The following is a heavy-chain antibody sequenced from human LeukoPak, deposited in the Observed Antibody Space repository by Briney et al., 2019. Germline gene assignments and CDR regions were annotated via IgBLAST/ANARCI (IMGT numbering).Heavy chain of an antibody. V-gene: IGHV3-43D*03. CDR2: ITWDGGNT. J-gene: IGHJ4*02. D-gene: IGHD7-27*01. CDR3: AKDTSWGYFDC. Sequence: GGSLRLSCAASGFSFDDYAMHWVRQAPGKGLEWVSLITWDGGNTYYADSVKGRFTISRDNSKNSLYLQMNNLRTEDTALYYCAKDTSWGYFDCWGQGTLVTVSS. CDR1: GFSFDDYA.